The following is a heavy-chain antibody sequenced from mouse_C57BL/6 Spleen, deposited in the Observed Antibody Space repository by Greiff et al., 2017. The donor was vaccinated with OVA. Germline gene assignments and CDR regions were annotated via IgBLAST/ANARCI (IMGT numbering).Heavy chain of an antibody. J-gene: IGHJ2*01. V-gene: IGHV1-26*01. D-gene: IGHD4-1*01. CDR3: ARGDWDGFDY. CDR2: INPNNGGT. CDR1: GYTFTDYY. Sequence: EVQLQQSGPELVKPGASVKISCKASGYTFTDYYMNWVKQSHGKSLEWIGDINPNNGGTSYNQKFKGKATLTVDKSSSTAYMELRSLTSEDSAVYYCARGDWDGFDYWGQGTTLTVSS.